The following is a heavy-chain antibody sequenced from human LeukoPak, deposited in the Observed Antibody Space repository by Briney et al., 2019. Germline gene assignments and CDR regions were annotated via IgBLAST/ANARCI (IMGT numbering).Heavy chain of an antibody. D-gene: IGHD6-19*01. V-gene: IGHV1-8*02. CDR3: ARGVLLAVAGRAGWFDP. Sequence: ASVKVSCKASGYTFTNYYMHWVRQAPGQGLEWMGWMNPSSGNTGYAQKFQGRVTMTRNTSISTAYMELSSLRSEDTAVYYCARGVLLAVAGRAGWFDPWGQGTLVTVSS. CDR1: GYTFTNYY. J-gene: IGHJ5*02. CDR2: MNPSSGNT.